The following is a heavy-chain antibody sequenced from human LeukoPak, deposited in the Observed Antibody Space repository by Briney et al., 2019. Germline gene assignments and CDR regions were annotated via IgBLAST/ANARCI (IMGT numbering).Heavy chain of an antibody. Sequence: ASVKVSCKASGYTFTSYGISWVRQAPEQGLEWMGWTSAYNGNTNYAQKLQGRVTMTTDTSTSTAYMELRSLRSDDTAVYYCARESITIFGVVIPADYWGQGTLVTVSS. CDR2: TSAYNGNT. D-gene: IGHD3-3*01. CDR1: GYTFTSYG. J-gene: IGHJ4*02. V-gene: IGHV1-18*01. CDR3: ARESITIFGVVIPADY.